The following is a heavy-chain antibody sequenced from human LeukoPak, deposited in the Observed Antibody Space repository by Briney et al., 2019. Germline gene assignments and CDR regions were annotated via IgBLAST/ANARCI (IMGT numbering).Heavy chain of an antibody. CDR3: ARGGTSSSLAY. V-gene: IGHV3-48*02. Sequence: GGSLRLSCAASGFTFSSYSINWVRQAPGKGLEWVSYISSSSTISYAGSVKGRFTISRDNANNSLYLQMNSLRDEDTAVYYCARGGTSSSLAYWGQGTLVTVSS. J-gene: IGHJ4*02. CDR2: ISSSSTI. CDR1: GFTFSSYS. D-gene: IGHD4-23*01.